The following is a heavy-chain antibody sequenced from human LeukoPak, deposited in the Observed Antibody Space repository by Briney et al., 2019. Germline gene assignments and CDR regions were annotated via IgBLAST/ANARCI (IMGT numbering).Heavy chain of an antibody. V-gene: IGHV1-69*13. CDR3: VREIPYYFDY. CDR1: GGTFSSYA. Sequence: SVKVSCKASGGTFSSYAISWVRQAPGQGLEWMGGIIPIFGTANYAQKFQGRVTITADESTSTAYMELSSLRSDDTAVYYCVREIPYYFDYWGQGTLVTVSS. D-gene: IGHD2-2*02. CDR2: IIPIFGTA. J-gene: IGHJ4*02.